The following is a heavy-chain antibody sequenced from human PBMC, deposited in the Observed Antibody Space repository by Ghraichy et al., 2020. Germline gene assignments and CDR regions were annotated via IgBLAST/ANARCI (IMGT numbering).Heavy chain of an antibody. CDR3: AKGGYCSSTSCYFYYGMDV. Sequence: GGSLRLSCAASGFTFSSYAMSWVRQAPGKGLEWVSAISGSGGSTYYADSVKDRFTISRDNSKNTLYLQMNSLRAEDTAVYYCAKGGYCSSTSCYFYYGMDVWGQGTTVTVSS. J-gene: IGHJ6*02. D-gene: IGHD2-2*03. CDR1: GFTFSSYA. V-gene: IGHV3-23*01. CDR2: ISGSGGST.